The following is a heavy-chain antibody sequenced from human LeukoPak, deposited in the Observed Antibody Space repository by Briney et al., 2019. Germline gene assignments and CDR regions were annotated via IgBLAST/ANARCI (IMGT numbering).Heavy chain of an antibody. D-gene: IGHD6-13*01. CDR2: IVVGSGNT. CDR1: GFTFMTSA. CDR3: AQITAAGTSDIP. J-gene: IGHJ5*02. Sequence: TSVKVSCKASGFTFMTSAVQWVRQARGQRLEWIGWIVVGSGNTNYAQKFQERVTITRDMSTSTAYMELSSLRSEDTAVYFCAQITAAGTSDIPWGQGTLVTVSS. V-gene: IGHV1-58*01.